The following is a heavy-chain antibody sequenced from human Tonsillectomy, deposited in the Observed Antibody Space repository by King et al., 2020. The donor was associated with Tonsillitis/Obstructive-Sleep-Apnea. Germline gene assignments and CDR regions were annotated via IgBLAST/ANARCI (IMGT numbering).Heavy chain of an antibody. CDR1: GFTFSSYW. CDR2: IKQDGNEK. J-gene: IGHJ4*02. CDR3: ARVLGWLRFGIDY. V-gene: IGHV3-7*01. Sequence: VQLVESGGGLVQPGGSLRLSCAASGFTFSSYWMTWVRQAPGKGLEWVAIIKQDGNEKYYVDSVKGRFTISRDNARSSLYLQMNSLRAEDTAVYYCARVLGWLRFGIDYWGQGTLVTVSS. D-gene: IGHD5-12*01.